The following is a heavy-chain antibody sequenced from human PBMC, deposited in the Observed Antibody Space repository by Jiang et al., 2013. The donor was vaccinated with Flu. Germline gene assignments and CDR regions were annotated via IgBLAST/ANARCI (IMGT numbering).Heavy chain of an antibody. D-gene: IGHD6-13*01. J-gene: IGHJ6*02. CDR1: GFTFSSYA. CDR2: ISGSGGST. CDR3: AKAGPYWQQLKYGMDV. Sequence: VQLLESGGGLVQPGGSLRLSCAASGFTFSSYAMSWVRQAPGKGLEWVSAISGSGGSTYYADSVKGRFTISRDNSKNTLYLQMNSLRAEDTAVYYCAKAGPYWQQLKYGMDVWGQGTTVTVSS. V-gene: IGHV3-23*01.